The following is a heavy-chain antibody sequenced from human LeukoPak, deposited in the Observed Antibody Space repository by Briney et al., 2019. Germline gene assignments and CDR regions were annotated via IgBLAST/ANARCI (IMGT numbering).Heavy chain of an antibody. CDR1: GFTFRNYA. V-gene: IGHV3-30-3*01. J-gene: IGHJ4*02. Sequence: GGSLRLSCAVSGFTFRNYAMHWVRQAPGKGLEWVAVTSSDGNTKYYADSVKGRFTISRDNSKNTLYLQMNSLRAEDTAVYYCARGRGYSYGYGDYWGQGTLVTVSS. D-gene: IGHD5-18*01. CDR2: TSSDGNTK. CDR3: ARGRGYSYGYGDY.